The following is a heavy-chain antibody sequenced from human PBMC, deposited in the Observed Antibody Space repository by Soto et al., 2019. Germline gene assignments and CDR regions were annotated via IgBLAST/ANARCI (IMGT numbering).Heavy chain of an antibody. CDR3: ARGAPYCSGGSCYPYYFDY. Sequence: QVQLVQSGAEVKKPGSSVKVSCKASGGTFSSYAISWVRQAPGQGLEWMGGIIPIFGTANYAQKFQGRVTITAAESTSTAYMGLSSLRSEDTAVYYCARGAPYCSGGSCYPYYFDYWGQGTLVTVSS. J-gene: IGHJ4*02. D-gene: IGHD2-15*01. V-gene: IGHV1-69*12. CDR2: IIPIFGTA. CDR1: GGTFSSYA.